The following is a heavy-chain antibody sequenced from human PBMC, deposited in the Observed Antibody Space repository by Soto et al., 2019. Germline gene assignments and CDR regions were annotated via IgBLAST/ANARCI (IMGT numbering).Heavy chain of an antibody. V-gene: IGHV1-58*01. D-gene: IGHD3-22*01. J-gene: IGHJ5*02. CDR3: ASVGNYDRSP. CDR1: GFTFTSSA. Sequence: SVKLSCKASGFTFTSSAVQWVRQARGQRLEWIGWIVVGSGNTNYAQKFQGRVTITADKSTSTAYMELSSLRSEDTAVYYCASVGNYDRSPWGQGTLVTVSS. CDR2: IVVGSGNT.